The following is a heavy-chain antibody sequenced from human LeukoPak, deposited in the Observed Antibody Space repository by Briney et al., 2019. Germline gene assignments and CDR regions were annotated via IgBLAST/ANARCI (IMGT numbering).Heavy chain of an antibody. J-gene: IGHJ4*02. D-gene: IGHD1-20*01. CDR2: VYTSGST. CDR3: ARSNWYEYFDN. Sequence: SETLSLTCTVSGGSIGSYYWSWIRQPPGKGLEWIGYVYTSGSTNYDPSFKSRVTISADTSKNQFSLRLTSVTAADTALYYCARSNWYEYFDNWGQGTLVTVSS. V-gene: IGHV4-4*09. CDR1: GGSIGSYY.